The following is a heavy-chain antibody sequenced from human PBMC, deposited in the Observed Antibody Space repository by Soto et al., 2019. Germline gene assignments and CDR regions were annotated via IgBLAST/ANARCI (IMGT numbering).Heavy chain of an antibody. CDR2: ITPMIGTT. V-gene: IGHV1-69*01. CDR1: GGTFYTYA. CDR3: ARDVSVMTSVFGF. Sequence: QVHLVQSGAEVKRPGSSVRVSCRASGGTFYTYAFTWVRQAPGHGLEWMGGITPMIGTTKYAQKFYGRVTFSADESASTAYMEVSNLRSDDTPVYYCARDVSVMTSVFGFWGQGTLITVSS. J-gene: IGHJ4*02. D-gene: IGHD3-10*01.